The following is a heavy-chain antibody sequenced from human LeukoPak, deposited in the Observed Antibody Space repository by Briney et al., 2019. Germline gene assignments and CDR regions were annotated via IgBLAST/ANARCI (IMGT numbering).Heavy chain of an antibody. J-gene: IGHJ4*02. CDR3: ARSTHGYSSGWCLGY. V-gene: IGHV1-2*02. CDR1: GYTFTGYY. D-gene: IGHD6-19*01. CDR2: INPNSGGT. Sequence: VASVKVSCKASGYTFTGYYMHWVRQAPGQGLEWMGWINPNSGGTNYAQKFQGRVTMTRDTSISTAYMELSRRRSDDTAVYYCARSTHGYSSGWCLGYWGQGTLVTVSS.